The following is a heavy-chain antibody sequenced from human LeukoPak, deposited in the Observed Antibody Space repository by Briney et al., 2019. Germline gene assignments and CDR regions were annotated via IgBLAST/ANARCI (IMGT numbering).Heavy chain of an antibody. V-gene: IGHV3-15*01. Sequence: PGGSLRLSCAASGFTFSNAWMSWVRQAPGKGLEWVGRIKSKTDGGTTDYAAPVKGRFTISRDDSKNTLYLQMNSLKTEDTAVYYCTTDRIAVAVEKDYWGQGTLVTVSS. CDR2: IKSKTDGGTT. CDR3: TTDRIAVAVEKDY. D-gene: IGHD6-19*01. J-gene: IGHJ4*02. CDR1: GFTFSNAW.